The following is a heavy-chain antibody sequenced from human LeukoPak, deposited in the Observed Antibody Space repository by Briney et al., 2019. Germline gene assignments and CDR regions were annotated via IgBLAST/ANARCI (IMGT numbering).Heavy chain of an antibody. J-gene: IGHJ4*02. V-gene: IGHV3-23*01. CDR1: GRTFSTYC. D-gene: IGHD6-19*01. Sequence: PGGSLRLSCAVSGRTFSTYCMTWVRQGPGKGLEWVSSIYNSGAKIFYADSVKGRFTISRDNSKNMLYLQMNSLRVEDTAVYYCAKDVAPDSGWDLDYWGQGTLVTVSS. CDR2: IYNSGAKI. CDR3: AKDVAPDSGWDLDY.